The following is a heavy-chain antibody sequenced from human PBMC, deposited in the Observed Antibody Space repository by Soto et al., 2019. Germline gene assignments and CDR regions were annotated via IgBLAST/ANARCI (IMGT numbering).Heavy chain of an antibody. CDR3: VRGSEQWLAFEF. V-gene: IGHV4-30-2*01. D-gene: IGHD6-19*01. Sequence: QLQLQESGSGLVKPSQTLSLTCAVSGGSINFGGYSWSWIRQPPGKGLEFIGYIYHSGNTYYNPSLKTRVIISVYMSTNQFFLNLTSVTAADTAVYYCVRGSEQWLAFEFWGQGNLVTVSS. CDR1: GGSINFGGYS. J-gene: IGHJ4*02. CDR2: IYHSGNT.